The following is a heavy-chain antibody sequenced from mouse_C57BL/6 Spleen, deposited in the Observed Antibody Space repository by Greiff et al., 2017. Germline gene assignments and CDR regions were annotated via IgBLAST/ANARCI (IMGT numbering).Heavy chain of an antibody. J-gene: IGHJ4*01. D-gene: IGHD2-5*01. CDR1: GFSLTSYG. CDR3: AKESNYRAMDY. Sequence: VMLVESGPGLVAPSQSLSITCTVSGFSLTSYGVSWVRQPPGKGLEWLGVIRGDGSSNYHSALISRLSISKDNSKSQVFLKLNSLQTDDTATCYCAKESNYRAMDYWGQGTSVTVAS. V-gene: IGHV2-3*01. CDR2: IRGDGSS.